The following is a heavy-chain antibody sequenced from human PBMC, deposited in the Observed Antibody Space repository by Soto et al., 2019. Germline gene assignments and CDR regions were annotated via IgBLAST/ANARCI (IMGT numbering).Heavy chain of an antibody. CDR2: IHQSGST. V-gene: IGHV4-4*02. D-gene: IGHD1-26*01. J-gene: IGHJ5*02. CDR1: ADSLITGVW. CDR3: ISGSNYVWDR. Sequence: PSETLSLTCAFSADSLITGVWWGWVRQPPGKELEWIGEIHQSGSTNYSPSFKSRLSMSVGKSKKQFSLNLSSVTAADTAVYFCISGSNYVWDRWGQGTLVTVSS.